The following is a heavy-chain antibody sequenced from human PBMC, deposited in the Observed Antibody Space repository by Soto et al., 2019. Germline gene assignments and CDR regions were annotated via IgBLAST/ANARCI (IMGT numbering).Heavy chain of an antibody. Sequence: EVQLVESGGGLVQPGGSLKLSCAASGFTFSGSAMHWVRQASGKGLEWVGRIRSKANSYATAYAASVKGRFTISRDDSKNTAYLQMNSLKTEVTAVYYCTRHGGVSGQLVLYYWGQGTLVTVSS. CDR3: TRHGGVSGQLVLYY. V-gene: IGHV3-73*02. J-gene: IGHJ4*02. CDR1: GFTFSGSA. CDR2: IRSKANSYAT. D-gene: IGHD6-13*01.